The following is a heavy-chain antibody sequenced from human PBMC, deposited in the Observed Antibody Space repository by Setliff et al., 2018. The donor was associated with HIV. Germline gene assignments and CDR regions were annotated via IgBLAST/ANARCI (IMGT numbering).Heavy chain of an antibody. V-gene: IGHV1-46*01. CDR1: GYTFTSYY. CDR2: INPSGGST. D-gene: IGHD2-21*02. J-gene: IGHJ4*02. CDR3: ARESACSGHSYFCEHDY. Sequence: ASVKVSCKASGYTFTSYYMHWVRQAPGQGLEWMGIINPSGGSTSYAQKFQGRVTMTRDTSTSTVYMELSSLRSEDTAVYYCARESACSGHSYFCEHDYWGQGTLVTVSS.